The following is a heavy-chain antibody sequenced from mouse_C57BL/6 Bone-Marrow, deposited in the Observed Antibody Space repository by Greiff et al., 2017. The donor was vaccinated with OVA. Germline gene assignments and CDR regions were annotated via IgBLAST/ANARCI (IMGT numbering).Heavy chain of an antibody. J-gene: IGHJ3*01. CDR3: ARGDGIYAWFAY. CDR1: GYTFTSHW. CDR2: IFPGSGSP. D-gene: IGHD2-1*01. Sequence: QVQLQQSGPELVRPGASVQISCKAPGYTFTSHWMQWVRQRPGQGLEWIGEIFPGSGSPYYNEKFKGKATLTVDTSSSTAYMQLSSLTSEDSAVYFCARGDGIYAWFAYWGQGTLVTVSA. V-gene: IGHV1-56*01.